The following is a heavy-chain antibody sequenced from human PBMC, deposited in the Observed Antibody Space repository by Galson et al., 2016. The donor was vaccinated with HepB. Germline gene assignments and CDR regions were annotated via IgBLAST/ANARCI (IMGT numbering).Heavy chain of an antibody. CDR3: ARGKEEWNDIYDY. CDR2: ISSPSNVI. J-gene: IGHJ4*02. V-gene: IGHV3-48*03. Sequence: SLRLSCAASGFSFSSYGMAWIRQAPGRGLEWVSYISSPSNVISYADSVKGRFTISRDNANNPLYLQMNSLRAEDTAVYYCARGKEEWNDIYDYWGQGTLVTVSS. CDR1: GFSFSSYG. D-gene: IGHD1-1*01.